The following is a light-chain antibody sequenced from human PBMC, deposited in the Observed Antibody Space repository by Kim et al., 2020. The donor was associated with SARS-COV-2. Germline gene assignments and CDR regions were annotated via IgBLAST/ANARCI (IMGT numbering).Light chain of an antibody. Sequence: EIVLTQSPATLSVSPGDRATLTCRASQSVNTNLACYQQKGGRPPRILIYGASTRAPGAPARFSGSGSGTDFTLTISSLQCEEFAVYYCQQYKDWPGTFGEGTKVDSK. CDR2: GAS. V-gene: IGKV3D-15*01. J-gene: IGKJ1*01. CDR1: QSVNTN. CDR3: QQYKDWPGT.